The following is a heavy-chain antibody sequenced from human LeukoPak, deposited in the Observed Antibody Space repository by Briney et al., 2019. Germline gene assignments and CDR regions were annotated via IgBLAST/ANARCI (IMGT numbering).Heavy chain of an antibody. CDR1: GYTFTSYG. CDR2: ISAYNGNT. V-gene: IGHV1-18*01. D-gene: IGHD4-23*01. CDR3: ARESDYGGNPSDYYYYYYMDV. J-gene: IGHJ6*03. Sequence: GASVKVSCKASGYTFTSYGISWVRQAPGQGLEWMGWISAYNGNTNYAQKLQGRVTMTTDTSTSTAYMELRSLRSDDTAVYYCARESDYGGNPSDYYYYYYMDVWGKGTTVTVSS.